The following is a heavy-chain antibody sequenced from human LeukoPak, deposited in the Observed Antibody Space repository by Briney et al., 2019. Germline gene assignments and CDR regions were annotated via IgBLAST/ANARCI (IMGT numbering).Heavy chain of an antibody. D-gene: IGHD6-6*01. CDR3: ARGGAARLHFQN. CDR2: IYHSGST. J-gene: IGHJ1*01. CDR1: GGSISSGGYS. V-gene: IGHV4-61*08. Sequence: SETLSLTCAVSGGSISSGGYSWSWIRQPPGTGLEWIGYIYHSGSTNYNPSLQSRVTISVDTSKNQFSLNLNSVTAADTAVYYCARGGAARLHFQNWGQGTLVTVSS.